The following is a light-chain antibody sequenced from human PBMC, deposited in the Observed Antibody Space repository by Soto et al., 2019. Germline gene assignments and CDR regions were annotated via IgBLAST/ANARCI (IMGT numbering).Light chain of an antibody. J-gene: IGKJ1*01. CDR3: QHYDTYSRT. V-gene: IGKV1-5*01. Sequence: DIQMTQSPSTLSASVGDRVTITCRASQSISNWLAWYQQKPGKAPNLLMSDASSLERGVPSRFSGSGSGTDFTLTISSLQPDDFATYYCQHYDTYSRTFGHGTHVEIK. CDR2: DAS. CDR1: QSISNW.